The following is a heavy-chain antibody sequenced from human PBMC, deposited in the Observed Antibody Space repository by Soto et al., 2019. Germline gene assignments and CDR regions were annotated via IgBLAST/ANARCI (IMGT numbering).Heavy chain of an antibody. CDR1: GGTFSSYG. V-gene: IGHV1-69*01. CDR2: IIAMCGTP. D-gene: IGHD3-10*01. Sequence: QVRLVQSGAEVTKPGSSVKVSCKASGGTFSSYGIHWVRQAPGQGLEWMGGIIAMCGTPNYAQKYKARVATGVDEPSERAYMELMLLRTEDTAVSWCAREIFDRSVSNCRAAFAPWVQETMVAVS. J-gene: IGHJ3*01. CDR3: AREIFDRSVSNCRAAFAP.